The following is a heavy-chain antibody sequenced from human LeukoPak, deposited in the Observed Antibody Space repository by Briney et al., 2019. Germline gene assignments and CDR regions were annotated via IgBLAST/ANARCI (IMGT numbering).Heavy chain of an antibody. CDR1: GYTFNTYA. D-gene: IGHD1-26*01. V-gene: IGHV7-4-1*02. Sequence: ASVKVSCKASGYTFNTYAMNWVRQAPGQGLEWMGWINTNTGSPTYAQGFTGRFVFSLDTSVSTAYLQISSLKAEDTAVYYCARDSPSGSYYSDDTFNIWGQGTMVTVSS. CDR2: INTNTGSP. J-gene: IGHJ3*02. CDR3: ARDSPSGSYYSDDTFNI.